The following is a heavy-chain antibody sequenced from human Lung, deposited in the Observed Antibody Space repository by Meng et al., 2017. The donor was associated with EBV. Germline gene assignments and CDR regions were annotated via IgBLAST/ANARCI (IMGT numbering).Heavy chain of an antibody. CDR2: IDPNTGNP. CDR3: ARDSPLDGYSLLDY. D-gene: IGHD5-24*01. V-gene: IGHV7-4-1*02. Sequence: QVQLVQAGAEGKKPGASVKVSCRPSGYTFTSYAINWVRQAPGQGPDWMGWIDPNTGNPTYDQGFTGRFVFSLDTSVSTAYLQINSLRADDTAVYYCARDSPLDGYSLLDYWGQGTLVTASS. CDR1: GYTFTSYA. J-gene: IGHJ4*02.